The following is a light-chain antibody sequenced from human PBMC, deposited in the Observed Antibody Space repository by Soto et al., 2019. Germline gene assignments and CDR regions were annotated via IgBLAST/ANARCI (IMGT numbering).Light chain of an antibody. J-gene: IGKJ5*01. Sequence: DIQLTQSPSFLSASVGDRVTITCRASQDINTYLAWYQQKPGKAPKLLIFAASTLQNAVPSRFSGSGSGTEITVTTTSLQPEDFATYYCQQRKSYPITFGQGTRMEIK. CDR1: QDINTY. V-gene: IGKV1-9*01. CDR2: AAS. CDR3: QQRKSYPIT.